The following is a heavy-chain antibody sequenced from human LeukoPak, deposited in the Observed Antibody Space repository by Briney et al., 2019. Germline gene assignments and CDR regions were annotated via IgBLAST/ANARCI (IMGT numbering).Heavy chain of an antibody. J-gene: IGHJ4*02. Sequence: GGSLRLSCAASGITFSSFWMSWVRQPPGKGLEWVANVHPGGSVKHYVDSVKGRFTISRDNADNSLYLQMNSLRAEDTAVHYCARAALVLIDYWGQGTLVAVS. D-gene: IGHD6-13*01. CDR2: VHPGGSVK. CDR3: ARAALVLIDY. V-gene: IGHV3-7*04. CDR1: GITFSSFW.